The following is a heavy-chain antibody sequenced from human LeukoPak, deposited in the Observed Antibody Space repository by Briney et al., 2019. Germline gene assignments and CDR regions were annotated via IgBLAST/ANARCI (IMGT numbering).Heavy chain of an antibody. CDR1: GGTVSSYA. CDR2: QLPIFGTA. CDR3: ASTQIRGVVIGWFDP. V-gene: IGHV1-69*13. J-gene: IGHJ5*02. D-gene: IGHD3-3*01. Sequence: SVKFSCNASGGTVSSYAISWGGQAPGQGRGGIGAQLPIFGTANYAQKFQGRVTITADESTSTAYMELSSLRSEDTAVYYCASTQIRGVVIGWFDPWGQGTLVTVSS.